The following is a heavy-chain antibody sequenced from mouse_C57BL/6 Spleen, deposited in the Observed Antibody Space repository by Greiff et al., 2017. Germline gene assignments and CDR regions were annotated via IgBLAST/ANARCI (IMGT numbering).Heavy chain of an antibody. Sequence: EVQLQESGPELVKPGASVKMSCKASGYTFTDYNMHWVKQSHGKSLEWIGYINPNNGGTSYTQKFKGKATLTVNKSSSTAYMELRSLTSEESAVYCCARGGTTVVEHFDVWGTGTTVTVSS. CDR1: GYTFTDYN. CDR3: ARGGTTVVEHFDV. CDR2: INPNNGGT. J-gene: IGHJ1*03. D-gene: IGHD1-1*01. V-gene: IGHV1-22*01.